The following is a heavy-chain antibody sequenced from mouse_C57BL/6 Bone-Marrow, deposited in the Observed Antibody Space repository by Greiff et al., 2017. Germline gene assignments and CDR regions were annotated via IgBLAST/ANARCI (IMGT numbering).Heavy chain of an antibody. CDR3: AREGATPEPFAY. J-gene: IGHJ3*01. Sequence: QVQLQQSGPELVKPGASVKISCKASGYSFTSYYIHWVKQRPGQGLEWIGWIYPGSGNTKYNEKFKGKATLTADTSSSTAYMQHSSLTSEDSAVYYCAREGATPEPFAYWGQGTLVTVSA. CDR1: GYSFTSYY. V-gene: IGHV1-66*01. CDR2: IYPGSGNT. D-gene: IGHD6-1*01.